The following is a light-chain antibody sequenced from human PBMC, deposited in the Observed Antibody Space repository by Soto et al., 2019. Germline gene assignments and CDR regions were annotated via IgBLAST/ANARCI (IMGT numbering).Light chain of an antibody. V-gene: IGKV1-27*01. J-gene: IGKJ1*01. CDR3: QKYDRAPAM. CDR1: QDIKKF. CDR2: AAS. Sequence: DIQLTQSPSSLSASLGDRVTITCRASQDIKKFLAWYQQRPGKVPDLLIYAASTLRSGVPSRFSGNASGTDFSFTISSLQPEDVATYYCQKYDRAPAMFGQGTKVE.